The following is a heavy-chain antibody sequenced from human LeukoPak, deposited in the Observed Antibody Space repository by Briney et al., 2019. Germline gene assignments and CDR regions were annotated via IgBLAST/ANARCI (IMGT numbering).Heavy chain of an antibody. V-gene: IGHV1-46*01. D-gene: IGHD3-10*01. J-gene: IGHJ3*02. CDR3: ATRSRSMVRGIIVTSRDDAFAI. CDR1: GYTFTSYY. CDR2: INPSGGST. Sequence: ASVKVSCKASGYTFTSYYMHWVRQAPGQGLEWMGIINPSGGSTSYAQKFQGRVTMTRDMSTSTVYMELSSLRSEDTAVYYCATRSRSMVRGIIVTSRDDAFAIWGQGTMVTVSS.